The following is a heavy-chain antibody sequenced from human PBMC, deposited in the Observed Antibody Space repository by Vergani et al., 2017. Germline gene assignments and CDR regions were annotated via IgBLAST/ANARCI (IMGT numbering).Heavy chain of an antibody. CDR2: IQFDGSNQ. Sequence: QVQLVESGGGVVQRGGSLRLSCATSGFTLSNYDMQWIRQGPGKGLEFVAFIQFDGSNQYYADSVKGRFTLSRDFSKNTLYLQMNSLRAEDTAVYYCASSILSSTSCFDWGQGTLVTVSS. V-gene: IGHV3-30*02. CDR1: GFTLSNYD. CDR3: ASSILSSTSCFD. D-gene: IGHD2-2*01. J-gene: IGHJ4*02.